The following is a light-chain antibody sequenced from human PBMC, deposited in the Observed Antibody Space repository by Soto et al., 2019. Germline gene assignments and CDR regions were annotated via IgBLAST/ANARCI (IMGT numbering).Light chain of an antibody. CDR1: SSDVGDYIY. Sequence: QSALTRPRSVSGSPGQSVTLSCTGTSSDVGDYIYVSWYQQHPGKAPKLMIYDVSKRPSGVPDRFSGSKSGNTASLTISGLQAEDEADYYCCSYAGSYTLVFGGGTKLTVL. J-gene: IGLJ2*01. V-gene: IGLV2-11*01. CDR3: CSYAGSYTLV. CDR2: DVS.